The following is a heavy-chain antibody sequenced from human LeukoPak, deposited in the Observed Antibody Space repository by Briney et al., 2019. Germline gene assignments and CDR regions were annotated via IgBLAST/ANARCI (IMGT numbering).Heavy chain of an antibody. V-gene: IGHV3-30*03. CDR1: GFTFSSYG. CDR3: ASLDGYNFWDLNY. CDR2: ISYDGSNK. Sequence: PGGSLRLSCAASGFTFSSYGMHWVRQAPGKGLEWVAVISYDGSNKYYADSVKGRFTISRDNSKNTLYLQMNSLRAEDTAVYYCASLDGYNFWDLNYWGQGTLVTVSS. J-gene: IGHJ4*02. D-gene: IGHD5-24*01.